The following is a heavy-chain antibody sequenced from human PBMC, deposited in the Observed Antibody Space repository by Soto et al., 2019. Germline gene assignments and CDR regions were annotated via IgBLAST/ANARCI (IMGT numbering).Heavy chain of an antibody. Sequence: QVQLVQSGAEVKKPGASVKVSCKASGYTFFNYGISWVRQAPGQGLEWMGWISAYNGNRNYAGKFQGRATMTTETFKSTAYMELRDLRSDDTAVYYCARDGITLAGSFDYWGQGTLVTVSS. J-gene: IGHJ4*02. CDR2: ISAYNGNR. V-gene: IGHV1-18*01. D-gene: IGHD6-19*01. CDR3: ARDGITLAGSFDY. CDR1: GYTFFNYG.